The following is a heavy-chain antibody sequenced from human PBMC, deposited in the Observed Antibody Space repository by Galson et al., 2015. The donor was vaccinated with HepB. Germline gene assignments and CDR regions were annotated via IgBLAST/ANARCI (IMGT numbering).Heavy chain of an antibody. D-gene: IGHD3-10*01. CDR1: EITFGSFD. CDR3: ASGARGGGFDI. J-gene: IGHJ3*02. CDR2: ISFEGTNK. V-gene: IGHV3-30*03. Sequence: SLRLSCAGSEITFGSFDMHWVRQAPGKGLEWVASISFEGTNKYYGDSVTGRFIISTDKSKNTLYLQMTNLKTDDTAVYFCASGARGGGFDIWGQGTRVTVSS.